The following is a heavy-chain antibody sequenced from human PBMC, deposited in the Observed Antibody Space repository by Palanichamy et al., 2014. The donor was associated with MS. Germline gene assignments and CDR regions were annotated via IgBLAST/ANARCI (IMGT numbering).Heavy chain of an antibody. V-gene: IGHV1-3*01. J-gene: IGHJ4*02. CDR3: AREHDSWSGYSFDF. CDR2: INAGNGNT. CDR1: GYAFTDYA. Sequence: VQSCAVVGLEVKKPWASVKVSCKASGYAFTDYAIHWVRQAPGQRLEWMGWINAGNGNTKYSQKFQSRVTITRDISADTAYMELSSLRSEDTALYYCAREHDSWSGYSFDFWGQGTLVTASS. D-gene: IGHD3-3*01.